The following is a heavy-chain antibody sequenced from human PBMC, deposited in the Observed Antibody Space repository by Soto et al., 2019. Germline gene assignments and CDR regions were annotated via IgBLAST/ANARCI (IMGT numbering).Heavy chain of an antibody. CDR2: IYWNDDK. V-gene: IGHV2-5*01. CDR1: GFSLSTSGVG. J-gene: IGHJ4*02. Sequence: QITLKESGPTLVKPTQTLTLTCTFSGFSLSTSGVGVGWIRQPPGKALEWLALIYWNDDKRYSPSLKSRLTITKATSKNQVGLTMTNMDPVDTATYYCAHSRWGYYDSSGYYPRYWGQGTLVTVSS. CDR3: AHSRWGYYDSSGYYPRY. D-gene: IGHD3-22*01.